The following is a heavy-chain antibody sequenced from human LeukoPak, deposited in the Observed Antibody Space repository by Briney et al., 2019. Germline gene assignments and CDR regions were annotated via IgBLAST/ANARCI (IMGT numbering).Heavy chain of an antibody. D-gene: IGHD3-10*01. V-gene: IGHV1-2*02. CDR3: ARGITMVRGVIIGY. CDR2: INPNSGGT. CDR1: GFIFTGYY. J-gene: IGHJ4*02. Sequence: ASVKVSCKTSGFIFTGYYMHWVRQAPGQGLEWMGWINPNSGGTNYAQKFQGRVTMTRDTSISTAYMELSRLRSDDTAVYYCARGITMVRGVIIGYWGQGALVTVSS.